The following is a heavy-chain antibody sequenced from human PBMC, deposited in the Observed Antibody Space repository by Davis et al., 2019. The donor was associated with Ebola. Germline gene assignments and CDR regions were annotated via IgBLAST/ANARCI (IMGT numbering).Heavy chain of an antibody. CDR1: VITFSSYA. V-gene: IGHV4-59*01. CDR2: AHYTGYT. J-gene: IGHJ4*02. CDR3: ARDVMFYDSSAYGYFDY. D-gene: IGHD3-22*01. Sequence: ESLKISCTDSVITFSSYAMTWIRQPPGRGLEWIGSAHYTGYTNFNPSLKSRVSISVATSKNQFSLKLSSVTAADTAVYFCARDVMFYDSSAYGYFDYWGQGALLTVSS.